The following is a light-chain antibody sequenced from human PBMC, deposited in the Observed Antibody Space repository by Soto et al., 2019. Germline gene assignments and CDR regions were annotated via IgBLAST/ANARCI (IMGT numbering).Light chain of an antibody. CDR2: GAS. CDR1: QSVSSNY. CDR3: QQRSNWLWT. Sequence: EIVLTQSPGTLSLSPGERATLSCRASQSVSSNYLAWYQQKPGQAPRLLIYGASNRATGIPDRFSGRGSGTDFTLTISRLESEDFAVYYCQQRSNWLWTFGQGTKVDIK. V-gene: IGKV3D-20*02. J-gene: IGKJ1*01.